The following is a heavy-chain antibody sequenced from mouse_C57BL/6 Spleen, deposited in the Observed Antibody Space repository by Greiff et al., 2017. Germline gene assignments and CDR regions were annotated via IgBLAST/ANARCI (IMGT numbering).Heavy chain of an antibody. J-gene: IGHJ2*01. Sequence: EVKVEESGGGLVKPGGSLKLSCAASGFTFSSYAMSWVRQTPEKRLEWVATISDGGSYTYYPDNVKGRFTISRDNAKNNLYLQMSHLKSEDTAMYYCAREGDRRNFDYWGQGTTLTVSS. D-gene: IGHD3-3*01. V-gene: IGHV5-4*01. CDR2: ISDGGSYT. CDR3: AREGDRRNFDY. CDR1: GFTFSSYA.